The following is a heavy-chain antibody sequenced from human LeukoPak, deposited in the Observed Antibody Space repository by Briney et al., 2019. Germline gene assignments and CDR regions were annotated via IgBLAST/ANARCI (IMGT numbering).Heavy chain of an antibody. V-gene: IGHV3-7*01. J-gene: IGHJ3*02. CDR2: IKQDGSEK. CDR3: ARVAPLSIAARDAFDI. Sequence: GGSLRLSCAASGFTFSSYWMSWVRQAPGKGLEWVANIKQDGSEKYYVDSVKGRFTISRDNTKNSLYLQMNSLRAEDTAVYYCARVAPLSIAARDAFDIWGQGTMVTVSS. CDR1: GFTFSSYW. D-gene: IGHD6-6*01.